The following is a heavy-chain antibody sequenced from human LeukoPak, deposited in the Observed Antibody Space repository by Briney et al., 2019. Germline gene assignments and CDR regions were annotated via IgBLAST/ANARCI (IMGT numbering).Heavy chain of an antibody. J-gene: IGHJ4*02. V-gene: IGHV1-69*05. CDR3: ARGVVVPAAIWGYFDY. CDR2: IIPIFGTA. CDR1: GGTFSSYA. Sequence: ASVKVSCKASGGTFSSYAISWVRQAPGQGLEWMGGIIPIFGTANYAQKFQGRVTITTDESTSTAYMGLSSLRSEDTAVYYCARGVVVPAAIWGYFDYWGQGTLVTVSS. D-gene: IGHD2-2*02.